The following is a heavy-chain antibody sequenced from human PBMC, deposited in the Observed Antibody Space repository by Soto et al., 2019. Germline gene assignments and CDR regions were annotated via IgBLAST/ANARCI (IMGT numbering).Heavy chain of an antibody. CDR2: INAGNGNT. J-gene: IGHJ4*02. V-gene: IGHV1-3*05. CDR3: AGSIVVVTALDY. Sequence: QVQLVQSGAEEKKPGASVKVSCKASGYTFTSYAMHWVRQAPGQRLEWMGWINAGNGNTKYSQKFQGRVTITRDTSASTAYMELSSLRSEDTAVYSCAGSIVVVTALDYWGQGTLVTVSS. CDR1: GYTFTSYA. D-gene: IGHD2-21*02.